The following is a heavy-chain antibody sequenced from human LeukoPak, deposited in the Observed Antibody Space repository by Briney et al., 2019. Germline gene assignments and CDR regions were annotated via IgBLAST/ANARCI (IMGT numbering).Heavy chain of an antibody. CDR3: AKDPYLDL. CDR2: INANGGST. V-gene: IGHV3-23*01. CDR1: GFTLSIYA. Sequence: GGSLRLSCAAPGFTLSIYAMSWVRQAPGGGLESVSGINANGGSTYDADPVTGPFTISTDNFKKTLYMQMNSLRAEDPVVYYYAKDPYLDLWGRGTLVTVSS. J-gene: IGHJ2*01.